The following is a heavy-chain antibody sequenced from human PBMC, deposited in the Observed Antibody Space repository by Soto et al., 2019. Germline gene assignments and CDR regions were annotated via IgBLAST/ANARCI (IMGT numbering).Heavy chain of an antibody. CDR3: ARWIDMFFDY. CDR2: IYYSGST. V-gene: IGHV4-59*01. J-gene: IGHJ4*02. Sequence: SETLSLTCTVSGGSISSYYWSWIRQPPGKGLEWIGYIYYSGSTNYNPSLKSRVTISVDTSKNQFSLKLSSVTAADTAVYYCARWIDMFFDYWGQGTLVTVSS. D-gene: IGHD5-12*01. CDR1: GGSISSYY.